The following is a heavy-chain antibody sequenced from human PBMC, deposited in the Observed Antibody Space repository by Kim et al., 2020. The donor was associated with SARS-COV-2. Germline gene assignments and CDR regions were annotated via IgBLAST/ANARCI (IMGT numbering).Heavy chain of an antibody. V-gene: IGHV4-30-4*01. CDR2: IYYSGST. Sequence: SETLSLTCTVSGGSISSGDYYWSWIRQPPGKGLEWIGYIYYSGSTYYNPSPKSRVTISVDTSKNQFSLKLSSVTAADTAVYYCARVRFSITIFGVVTRFFDYWGQGTLVTVSS. J-gene: IGHJ4*02. CDR1: GGSISSGDYY. CDR3: ARVRFSITIFGVVTRFFDY. D-gene: IGHD3-3*01.